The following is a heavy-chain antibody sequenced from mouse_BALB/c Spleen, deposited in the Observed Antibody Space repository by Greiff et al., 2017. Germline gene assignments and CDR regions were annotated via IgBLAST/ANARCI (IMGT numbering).Heavy chain of an antibody. CDR2: IWGGGST. D-gene: IGHD2-4*01. J-gene: IGHJ2*01. CDR3: ARSYDYDGRRGYFDY. Sequence: VKLVESGPGLVAPSQSLSITCTVSGFSLSRYSVHWVRQPPGKGLEWLGMIWGGGSTDYNSALKSRLSISKDNSKSQVFLKMNSLQTDDTAMYYCARSYDYDGRRGYFDYWGQGTTLTVSS. CDR1: GFSLSRYS. V-gene: IGHV2-6-4*01.